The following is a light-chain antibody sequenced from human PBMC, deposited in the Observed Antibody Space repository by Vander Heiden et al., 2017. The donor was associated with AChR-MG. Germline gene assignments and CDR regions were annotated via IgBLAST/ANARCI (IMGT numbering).Light chain of an antibody. CDR3: QQDSSSPFT. Sequence: EIVLTQSPGTPSSSPGEDATLSCRGSQSVISSYLAWYQQKPGQAPKLLIYGASSRATGIPDRFSGSGSGTDFTLTISRLEPEDFAVYYCQQDSSSPFTFGHGTKVDIK. V-gene: IGKV3-20*01. CDR2: GAS. J-gene: IGKJ3*01. CDR1: QSVISSY.